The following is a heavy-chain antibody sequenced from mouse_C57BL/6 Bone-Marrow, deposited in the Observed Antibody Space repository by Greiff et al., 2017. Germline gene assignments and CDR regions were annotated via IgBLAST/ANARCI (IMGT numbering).Heavy chain of an antibody. CDR1: GYTFTSYW. D-gene: IGHD2-3*01. J-gene: IGHJ1*03. V-gene: IGHV1-5*01. CDR2: IYPGNSDT. Sequence: VQLQQSGTVLARPGASVKMSCKTSGYTFTSYWMHWVKQRPGQGLEWIGAIYPGNSDTSYNQKFKGKAKLTAVTSASTAYMELSCLTNEDSAVYYCTKDGYYDWYFDVWGTGTTVTVSS. CDR3: TKDGYYDWYFDV.